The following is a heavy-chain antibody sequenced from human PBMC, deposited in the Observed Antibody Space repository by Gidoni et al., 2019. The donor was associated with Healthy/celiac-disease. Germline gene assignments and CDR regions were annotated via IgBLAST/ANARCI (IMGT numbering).Heavy chain of an antibody. V-gene: IGHV1-2*06. CDR1: AYTFTGYY. D-gene: IGHD5-18*01. CDR3: ARDLVDTAMGNYYYYGMDV. Sequence: QVQLVQSGAAVTKPGAPVQVSCKASAYTFTGYYMHWVRQAPGQGLEWMGRINPNSGGTNYAQKFQGRVTMTRDTSISTAYMELSRLRSDDTAVYYCARDLVDTAMGNYYYYGMDVWGQGTTVTVSS. J-gene: IGHJ6*02. CDR2: INPNSGGT.